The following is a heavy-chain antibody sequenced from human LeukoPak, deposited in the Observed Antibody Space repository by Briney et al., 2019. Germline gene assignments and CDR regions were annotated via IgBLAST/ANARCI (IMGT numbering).Heavy chain of an antibody. Sequence: GASVKVSCKASGYTFTSYYMHWVRQAPGQGLEWMGLINPISGTTTYAQRFQGRVTMTWDTSTSTVYMELSSLRSEDTAVYYCVRYSGYDPFDYWGQGTLVTASS. D-gene: IGHD5-12*01. CDR2: INPISGTT. V-gene: IGHV1-46*01. CDR3: VRYSGYDPFDY. J-gene: IGHJ4*02. CDR1: GYTFTSYY.